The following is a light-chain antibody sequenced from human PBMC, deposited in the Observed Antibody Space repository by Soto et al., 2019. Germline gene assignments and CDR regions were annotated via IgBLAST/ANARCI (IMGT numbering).Light chain of an antibody. V-gene: IGLV2-11*01. CDR2: AVS. CDR1: NSDIGNYNL. CDR3: WSYTTSDMWV. Sequence: QSALTQPRSVSGSPGQSVSISCTGTNSDIGNYNLVSWYQQPPGKAPKLIISAVSRRPSGVPDRFSGSKSGNTASLTISGLQADDEADYYCWSYTTSDMWVFDGGTKVTVL. J-gene: IGLJ3*02.